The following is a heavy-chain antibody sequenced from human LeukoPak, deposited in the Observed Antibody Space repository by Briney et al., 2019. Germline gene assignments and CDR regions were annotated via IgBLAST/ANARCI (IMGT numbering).Heavy chain of an antibody. Sequence: PGGSLRLSCAASGFTFSSYGMHWVRQAPGKGLEWVSYISSSSSTIYYADSVKGRFTISRDNAKNSLYLQMNSLRAEDTAVYYCARVSVDGSGIYFDYWGQGTLVTVSS. J-gene: IGHJ4*02. CDR3: ARVSVDGSGIYFDY. CDR2: ISSSSSTI. V-gene: IGHV3-48*01. CDR1: GFTFSSYG. D-gene: IGHD3-10*01.